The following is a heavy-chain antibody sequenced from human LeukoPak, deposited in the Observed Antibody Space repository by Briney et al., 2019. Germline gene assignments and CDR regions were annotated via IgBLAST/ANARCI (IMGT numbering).Heavy chain of an antibody. CDR2: IIPIFGTA. J-gene: IGHJ3*02. Sequence: EASVKVSCKASGGTFSSYAISWVRQAPGQGLEWMGGIIPIFGTANYAQKFQGRVTITADESTSTAYMELSSLRSEDTAVYYCATESYSGSYLYAFDIWGQGTMVTVSS. CDR3: ATESYSGSYLYAFDI. V-gene: IGHV1-69*13. D-gene: IGHD1-26*01. CDR1: GGTFSSYA.